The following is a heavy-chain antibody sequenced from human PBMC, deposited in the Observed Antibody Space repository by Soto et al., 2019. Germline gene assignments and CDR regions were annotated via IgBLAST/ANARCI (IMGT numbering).Heavy chain of an antibody. CDR2: VYHTGDT. CDR1: GGTVASSHW. Sequence: SETLSLTCVVSGGTVASSHWWSWFRQSPGGGLEWIGNVYHTGDTNLNPSLQSRVTISVDKSNNQFSLRLNSLTAADTAVYFCAREIVTAGGNNYFDPWGPGTLVTVSS. CDR3: AREIVTAGGNNYFDP. D-gene: IGHD2-21*02. V-gene: IGHV4-4*02. J-gene: IGHJ5*02.